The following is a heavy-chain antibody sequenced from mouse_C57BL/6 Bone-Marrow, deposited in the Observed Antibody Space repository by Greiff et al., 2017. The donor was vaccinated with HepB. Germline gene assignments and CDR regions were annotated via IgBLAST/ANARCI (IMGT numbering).Heavy chain of an antibody. CDR3: ARHYCGSSYWYFDV. V-gene: IGHV1-66*01. D-gene: IGHD1-1*01. J-gene: IGHJ1*03. CDR2: IYPGSGNT. Sequence: VQVVESGPELVKPGASVKISCKASGYSFTSYYIHWVKQRPGQGLEWIGWIYPGSGNTKYNEKFKGKATLTADTSSSTAYMQLSSLTSEDSAVYYCARHYCGSSYWYFDVWGTGTTVTVSS. CDR1: GYSFTSYY.